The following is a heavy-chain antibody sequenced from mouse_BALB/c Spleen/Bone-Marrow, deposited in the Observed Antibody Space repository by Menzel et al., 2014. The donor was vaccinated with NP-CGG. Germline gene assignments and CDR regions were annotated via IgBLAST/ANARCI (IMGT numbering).Heavy chain of an antibody. CDR3: ARKAYYYAMDY. V-gene: IGHV2-4*02. J-gene: IGHJ4*01. CDR1: GFSLTSYG. Sequence: VQLQQSGPGLVQPSQRLSIPCTVSGFSLTSYGVHWVRQPPGKGLEWLGVIWSGGSTDYNAAFISRLSISKDNSKSQVFFKMNGLQADDTAMYYCARKAYYYAMDYWGQGTSVTVSS. CDR2: IWSGGST.